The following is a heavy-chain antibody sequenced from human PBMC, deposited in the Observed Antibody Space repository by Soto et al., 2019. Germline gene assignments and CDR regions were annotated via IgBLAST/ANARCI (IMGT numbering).Heavy chain of an antibody. Sequence: ASVKVSCKASGYTFTSYGISWVRQAPGQGLEWMGWISAYNGNTNYAQKLQGRVTMTTDTSTSTAYMELRSLRSDDTAVYYCARVVSLFGVVRGWFDLRGQGTLVTVSS. V-gene: IGHV1-18*01. CDR3: ARVVSLFGVVRGWFDL. CDR1: GYTFTSYG. D-gene: IGHD3-3*01. CDR2: ISAYNGNT. J-gene: IGHJ5*02.